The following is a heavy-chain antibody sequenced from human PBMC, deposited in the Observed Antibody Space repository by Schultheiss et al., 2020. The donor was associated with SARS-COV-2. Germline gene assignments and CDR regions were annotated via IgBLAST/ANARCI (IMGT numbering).Heavy chain of an antibody. CDR1: GGSISSSSYY. D-gene: IGHD3-10*01. CDR3: ARPGSGYYGMDV. CDR2: IYTSGST. Sequence: GSLRLSCTVSGGSISSSSYYWGWIRQPPGKGLEWIGRIYTSGSTNYNPSLKSRVTMSVDTSKNQFSLKLSSVTAADTAVYYCARPGSGYYGMDVWGQGTTVTVSS. J-gene: IGHJ6*02. V-gene: IGHV4-39*01.